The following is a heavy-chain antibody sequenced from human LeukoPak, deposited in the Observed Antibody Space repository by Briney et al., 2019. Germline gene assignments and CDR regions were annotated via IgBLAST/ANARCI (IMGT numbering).Heavy chain of an antibody. V-gene: IGHV3-48*01. CDR3: ARDPGGRFDY. CDR2: ISSSSSTI. D-gene: IGHD3-10*01. CDR1: GFTFSSYS. Sequence: GGSLRLSCAASGFTFSSYSMNWVRQAPGKGLEWVSYISSSSSTIYYADSVKGRFIISRDNAKNSLYLQMNSLRADDTAVYYCARDPGGRFDYWGQGTLVTVSS. J-gene: IGHJ4*02.